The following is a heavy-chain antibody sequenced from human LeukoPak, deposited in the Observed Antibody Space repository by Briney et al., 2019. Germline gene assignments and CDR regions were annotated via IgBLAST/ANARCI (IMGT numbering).Heavy chain of an antibody. J-gene: IGHJ5*02. CDR1: GGTFSSYA. CDR2: IIPIFGTA. CDR3: ARDAPSPGSVVVPAASGYWFDP. D-gene: IGHD2-2*01. Sequence: ASVTVSCKASGGTFSSYAISWVRQAPGQGPEWMGGIIPIFGTANYAQKFQGRVTITADESTSTAYMELSSLRSEDTAVYYCARDAPSPGSVVVPAASGYWFDPWGQGTLVTVSS. V-gene: IGHV1-69*01.